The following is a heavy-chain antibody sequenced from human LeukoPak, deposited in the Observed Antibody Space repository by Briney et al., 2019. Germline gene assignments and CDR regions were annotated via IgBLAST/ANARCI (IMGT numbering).Heavy chain of an antibody. CDR3: ARELSGFDY. Sequence: ASVKVSCKASGYTFTGYYMHWVRQAPGQGLEWMGWISAYNGNTNYAQKLQGRVTMTTDTSTSTAYMELRSLRSDDTAVYYCARELSGFDYWGQGTLVTVSS. CDR1: GYTFTGYY. V-gene: IGHV1-18*04. J-gene: IGHJ4*02. D-gene: IGHD3-10*01. CDR2: ISAYNGNT.